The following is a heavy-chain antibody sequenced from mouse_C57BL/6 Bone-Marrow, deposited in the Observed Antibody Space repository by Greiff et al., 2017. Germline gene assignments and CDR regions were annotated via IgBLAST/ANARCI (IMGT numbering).Heavy chain of an antibody. J-gene: IGHJ2*01. CDR1: GYSFTSYY. V-gene: IGHV1-66*01. CDR3: AAYGNYEGGFYLLDY. CDR2: IYPGSGNT. Sequence: VKLMESGPELVKPGASVKISCKASGYSFTSYYIHWVKQRPGQGLEWIGWIYPGSGNTKYNEKLKGKATLTADTSSSTAYMQLSILTSEDSAVYYCAAYGNYEGGFYLLDYWGQGTTLTVSS. D-gene: IGHD2-1*01.